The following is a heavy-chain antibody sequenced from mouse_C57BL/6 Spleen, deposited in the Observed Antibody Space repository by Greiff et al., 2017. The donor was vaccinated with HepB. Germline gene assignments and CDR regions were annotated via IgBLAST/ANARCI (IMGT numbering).Heavy chain of an antibody. J-gene: IGHJ2*01. V-gene: IGHV1-80*01. CDR3: ARKEGIGNGYYFDY. CDR1: GYAFSSYW. CDR2: IYPGDGDT. Sequence: VKLQESGAELVKPGASVKISCKASGYAFSSYWMNWVKQRPGKGLEWIGQIYPGDGDTNYNGKFKGKATLTADKSSSTAYMQLSSLTSEDSAVYFCARKEGIGNGYYFDYWGQGTTLTVSS. D-gene: IGHD2-14*01.